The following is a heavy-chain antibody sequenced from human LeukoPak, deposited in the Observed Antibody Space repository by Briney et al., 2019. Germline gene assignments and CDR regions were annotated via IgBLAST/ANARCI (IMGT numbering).Heavy chain of an antibody. CDR3: ARGRKAVPFDY. J-gene: IGHJ4*02. CDR1: GGSISSYY. V-gene: IGHV4-34*01. CDR2: INHSGST. Sequence: SETLSLTCTVSGGSISSYYWSWIRQPPGKGLEWIGEINHSGSTNYNPSLKSRVTISVDTSKNQFSLKLSSVTAADTAVYYCARGRKAVPFDYWGQGTLVTVSS. D-gene: IGHD1-14*01.